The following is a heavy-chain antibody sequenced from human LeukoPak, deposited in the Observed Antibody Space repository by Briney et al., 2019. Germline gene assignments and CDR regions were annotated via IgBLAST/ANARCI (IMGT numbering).Heavy chain of an antibody. CDR2: IHTSGST. Sequence: SETLSLTCTVSGGSISSYYWSWIRQPAGKGLEWIGRIHTSGSTNYNPSLKSRVTMSVDTSKNQFSLKLSSVTAADTAVYYCARVAQGWTGYYYYMDVWGKGTTVTISS. CDR1: GGSISSYY. D-gene: IGHD6-19*01. CDR3: ARVAQGWTGYYYYMDV. V-gene: IGHV4-4*07. J-gene: IGHJ6*03.